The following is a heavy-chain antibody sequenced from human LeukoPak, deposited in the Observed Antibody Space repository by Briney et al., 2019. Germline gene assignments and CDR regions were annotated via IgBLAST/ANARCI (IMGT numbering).Heavy chain of an antibody. D-gene: IGHD3-16*01. J-gene: IGHJ4*02. CDR3: ARGSYDYVWGSPTPYYFDY. CDR1: GGTFSSYT. CDR2: IIPIFGTA. V-gene: IGHV1-69*05. Sequence: SVKVSCKASGGTFSSYTISWVRQALGQGLEWMGRIIPIFGTASYAQKFQGRVTITTDESTSTAYMELSSLRSEDTAVYYCARGSYDYVWGSPTPYYFDYWGQGTLVTVSS.